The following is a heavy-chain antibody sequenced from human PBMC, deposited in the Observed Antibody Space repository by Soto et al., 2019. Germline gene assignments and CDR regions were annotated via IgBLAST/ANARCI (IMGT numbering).Heavy chain of an antibody. CDR1: GFTFSAYA. CDR2: ISRAADST. CDR3: ARVYSSASYFPDY. D-gene: IGHD3-22*01. V-gene: IGHV3-23*01. Sequence: GSLRLSCAASGFTFSAYAMGWVRQTPGKGLDWFSAISRAADSTYYADSVRGRSTISRDNSRNTVFLQMSSLGAEDTALYFCARVYSSASYFPDYWGQGTLVTVSS. J-gene: IGHJ4*02.